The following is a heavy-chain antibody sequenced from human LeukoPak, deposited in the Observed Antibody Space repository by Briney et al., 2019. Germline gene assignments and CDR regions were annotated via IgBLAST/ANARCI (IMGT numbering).Heavy chain of an antibody. J-gene: IGHJ4*02. CDR3: ARGLRGGVVAAFDY. D-gene: IGHD2-15*01. CDR2: IYVGGKT. Sequence: PGGPLRLSCAASGFTVTTNYMSWVRQAPGKGPEWVSFIYVGGKTYYSDSVKGRFTISRDNSKNTVYLQMNSLRAEDTAVYYCARGLRGGVVAAFDYWGQGTRVTVSS. CDR1: GFTVTTNY. V-gene: IGHV3-53*01.